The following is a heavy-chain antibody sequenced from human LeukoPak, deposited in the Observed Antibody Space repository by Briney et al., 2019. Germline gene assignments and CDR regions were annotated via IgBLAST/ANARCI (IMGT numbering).Heavy chain of an antibody. V-gene: IGHV3-11*04. Sequence: GGSLRLSCAASGFTFSDYYMSWIRQAPGKWLEWVSYISSSGSTIYYADSVKGRFTISRDNAKNSLYLQMNSLRAEDTAVYYCARVYSSSWVDYWGQGTLVTVSS. CDR2: ISSSGSTI. CDR1: GFTFSDYY. D-gene: IGHD6-6*01. CDR3: ARVYSSSWVDY. J-gene: IGHJ4*02.